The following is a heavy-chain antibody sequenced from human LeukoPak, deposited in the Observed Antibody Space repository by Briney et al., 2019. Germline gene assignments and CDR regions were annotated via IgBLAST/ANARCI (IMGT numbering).Heavy chain of an antibody. CDR1: GFTFSSYG. J-gene: IGHJ4*02. D-gene: IGHD3-10*01. V-gene: IGHV3-33*01. CDR3: ARDRITMVRGAPDHHRSFFDY. Sequence: GRSLRLSCAASGFTFSSYGMHWVRQAPGKGLEWVAVIWYDGSNKYYADSVKGRFTISRDNSKNTLYLQMNSLRAEDTAVYYCARDRITMVRGAPDHHRSFFDYWGQGTLVTVSS. CDR2: IWYDGSNK.